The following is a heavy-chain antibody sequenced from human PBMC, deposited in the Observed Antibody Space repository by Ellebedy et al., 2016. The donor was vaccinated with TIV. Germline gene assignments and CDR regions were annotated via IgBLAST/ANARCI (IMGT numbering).Heavy chain of an antibody. CDR1: GLTFSSHA. CDR2: ITESGGNT. Sequence: GESLKISCAASGLTFSSHAMSRVRQAPGKGLEWVSSITESGGNTYYADSVKGRFTISRDNSKDTLYLQMNSLRAEDTAIYYCARDPVGVGPAFDVWGQGTMVTVSS. V-gene: IGHV3-23*01. D-gene: IGHD4-23*01. J-gene: IGHJ3*01. CDR3: ARDPVGVGPAFDV.